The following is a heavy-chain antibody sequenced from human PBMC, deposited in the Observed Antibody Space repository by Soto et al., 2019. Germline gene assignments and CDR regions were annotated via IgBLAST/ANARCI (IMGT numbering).Heavy chain of an antibody. Sequence: EVQLVESGGVVVQPGGSLRLSCAASGFTFDDYTMHWVRQAPGKGLEWVSLISWDGGSTYYADSVKGRFTISRDNSKNSVYLQMNSVRTEDTALYYCAKDSDPSSIAAQPDYYYYYGMDVWGQGTTVTVSS. J-gene: IGHJ6*02. CDR3: AKDSDPSSIAAQPDYYYYYGMDV. CDR1: GFTFDDYT. CDR2: ISWDGGST. V-gene: IGHV3-43*01. D-gene: IGHD6-6*01.